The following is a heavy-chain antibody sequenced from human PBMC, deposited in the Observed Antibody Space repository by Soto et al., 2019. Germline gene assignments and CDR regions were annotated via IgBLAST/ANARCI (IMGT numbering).Heavy chain of an antibody. D-gene: IGHD1-26*01. CDR2: INPHGGST. Sequence: ASVKVSCKEARDTFTSYYINWVRQAPGQGLEWMGVINPHGGSTAYAQKFKGRVTLTRDTSASTVYMEVSSLTSADTAMYYCARSSGGNFGIIIEGTKWFPPWGQRTLFTVSS. CDR3: ARSSGGNFGIIIEGTKWFPP. V-gene: IGHV1-46*01. CDR1: RDTFTSYY. J-gene: IGHJ5*02.